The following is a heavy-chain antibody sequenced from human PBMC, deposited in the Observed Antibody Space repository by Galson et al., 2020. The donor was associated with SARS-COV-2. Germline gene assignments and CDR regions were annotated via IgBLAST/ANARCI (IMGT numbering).Heavy chain of an antibody. CDR2: ISGRGATT. J-gene: IGHJ4*02. CDR1: GFTLTTYA. V-gene: IGHV3-23*01. CDR3: AKSSERVSITVYVVSFPEHFDY. Sequence: GASLKISCAASGFTLTTYAMSWVRQAPGKGLESVATISGRGATTYYADSAKGRFTISKDNSKNTLNLQINSQRLEDTAVYYCAKSSERVSITVYVVSFPEHFDYWGPGTLVTVSS. D-gene: IGHD3-22*01.